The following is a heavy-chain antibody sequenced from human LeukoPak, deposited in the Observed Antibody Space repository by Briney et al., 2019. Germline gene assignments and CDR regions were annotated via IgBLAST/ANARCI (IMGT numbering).Heavy chain of an antibody. CDR2: IYSGGST. Sequence: GSLRLSCAASGFTVSSNYMSWVRQAPGKVLEWVSVIYSGGSTYYADSVKGRFTISRDNSKNTLYLQMNSLRAEDTALYHCARGDYYGSGSYSGGYYYYMDVWGKGTTVTVSS. V-gene: IGHV3-53*01. CDR3: ARGDYYGSGSYSGGYYYYMDV. D-gene: IGHD3-10*01. J-gene: IGHJ6*03. CDR1: GFTVSSNY.